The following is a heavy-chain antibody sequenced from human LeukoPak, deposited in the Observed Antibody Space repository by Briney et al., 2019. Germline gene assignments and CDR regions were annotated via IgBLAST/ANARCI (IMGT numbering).Heavy chain of an antibody. D-gene: IGHD3-9*01. CDR1: GGTFSSYA. CDR3: ARDSDDILTGYTTPDY. J-gene: IGHJ4*02. V-gene: IGHV1-69*04. Sequence: SVKVSCKASGGTFSSYAISWVRQAPGQRLEWMGRIIPILGIANYAQKFQGRVTITADKSTSAAYMELSSLRSEDTAVYYCARDSDDILTGYTTPDYWGQGTLVTVSS. CDR2: IIPILGIA.